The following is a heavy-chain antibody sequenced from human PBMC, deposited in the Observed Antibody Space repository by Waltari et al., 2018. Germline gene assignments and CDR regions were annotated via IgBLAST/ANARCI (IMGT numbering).Heavy chain of an antibody. D-gene: IGHD6-19*01. CDR1: GFPFDTYW. V-gene: IGHV3-74*01. J-gene: IGHJ4*02. CDR3: VRDRDSGWPFDY. CDR2: INSDGSST. Sequence: EVQLVESGGGLVQPGGSLRLSCAASGFPFDTYWIQWVRQVPGKGLVWVSRINSDGSSTSYADSVKGRFTISRDNAKNTVYLQMNSLRAEDTAVYYCVRDRDSGWPFDYWGQGTLVTVSS.